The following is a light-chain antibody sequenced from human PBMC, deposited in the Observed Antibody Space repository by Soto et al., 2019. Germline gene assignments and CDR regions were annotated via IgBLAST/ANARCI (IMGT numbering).Light chain of an antibody. CDR1: QSVSSTY. V-gene: IGKV3-20*01. J-gene: IGKJ2*01. CDR2: GAS. CDR3: QQSGSSSYT. Sequence: EIVLTQSPGTLSLSPGERATLSCRASQSVSSTYLAWYQQNPGQAPRLLIYGASSRAIGIPDRFSGSGSGTDFTSTISRLEPEDFAVYFCQQSGSSSYTFGQGTKLEIK.